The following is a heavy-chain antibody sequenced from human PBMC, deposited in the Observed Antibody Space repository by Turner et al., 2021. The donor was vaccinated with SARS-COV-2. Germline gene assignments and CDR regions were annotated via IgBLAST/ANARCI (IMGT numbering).Heavy chain of an antibody. V-gene: IGHV3-23*01. CDR1: GFTFRNYA. CDR2: VSARGGNT. D-gene: IGHD6-19*01. CDR3: AKGTIAVPGTFDY. Sequence: EVQLLESGGGLVQPGGSLRLSCVPAGFTFRNYAMSWVRLAPGRGLEWVSTVSARGGNTYYADSLKGRFTISRDNSENAVFLQVNSLRAEDTAVYYCAKGTIAVPGTFDYWGQGSLVTVSS. J-gene: IGHJ4*02.